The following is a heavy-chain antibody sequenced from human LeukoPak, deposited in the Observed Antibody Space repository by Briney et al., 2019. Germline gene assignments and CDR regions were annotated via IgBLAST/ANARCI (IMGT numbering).Heavy chain of an antibody. J-gene: IGHJ3*02. D-gene: IGHD7-27*01. V-gene: IGHV3-53*01. CDR1: EFSASPNY. CDR2: FYSSGTT. CDR3: AITREYAFDI. Sequence: GGSLRLSCAASEFSASPNYMSWVRQAPGKALEWVSFFYSSGTTFYAESVKGRFTISRDNSKNTVFLQMNSLKAEDTAMYYRAITREYAFDIWGQGTVVTVSS.